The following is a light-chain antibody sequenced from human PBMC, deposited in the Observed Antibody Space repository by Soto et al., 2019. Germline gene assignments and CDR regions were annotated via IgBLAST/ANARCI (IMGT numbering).Light chain of an antibody. CDR3: QEYNGDMYT. V-gene: IGKV1-5*03. J-gene: IGKJ2*01. CDR1: QSVGTF. CDR2: KAS. Sequence: IPLTQSPSTLSASVGDRVTITCRASQSVGTFLAWHQQKPGKAPNLLIYKASNLEIGVPSRFSGSGSGTEFTLTISSLQPDDVATYYCQEYNGDMYTFGQGTKLEI.